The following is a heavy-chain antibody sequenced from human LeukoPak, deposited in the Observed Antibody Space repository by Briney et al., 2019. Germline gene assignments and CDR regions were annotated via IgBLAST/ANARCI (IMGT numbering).Heavy chain of an antibody. J-gene: IGHJ4*02. CDR3: ARDQREARQRMHHSYYFDY. D-gene: IGHD2-15*01. Sequence: GGSLRLSCAASGFTFRTYSMNWVRQAPGKGLEWVSYISTSSSTIYYADSVKGRFTISRDNAKNSLYLQMNSLRAEDTAVYYCARDQREARQRMHHSYYFDYWGQGTLVTVSS. CDR1: GFTFRTYS. CDR2: ISTSSSTI. V-gene: IGHV3-48*01.